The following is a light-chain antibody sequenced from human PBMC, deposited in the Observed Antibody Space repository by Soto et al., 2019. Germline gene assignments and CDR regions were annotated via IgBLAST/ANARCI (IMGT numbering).Light chain of an antibody. Sequence: QSVLTQPPSVSGAPGQRVTISCTGSSSNIGAGYDVHWYQQRPGTAPKLLIFGNTNRPSGVPDRFSGSKSGNTASLTVSGLQAEDEADYYCSSYAGRTLYVFGTGTKLTVL. V-gene: IGLV1-40*01. CDR3: SSYAGRTLYV. CDR1: SSNIGAGYD. CDR2: GNT. J-gene: IGLJ1*01.